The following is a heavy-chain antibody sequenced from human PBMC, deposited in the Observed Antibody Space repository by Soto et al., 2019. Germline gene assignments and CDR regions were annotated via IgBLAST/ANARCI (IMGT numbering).Heavy chain of an antibody. Sequence: QLQLQESGPGLVKPSETLSLTCTVSGGSISSSSYYWGWIRQPPGKGLEWIGSIYYSGSTYYNPSLKSRVPISVDTSKNQFSLKLSSVTAADTAVYYCASYGSGSYKGPNFDYWGQGTLVTVSS. CDR2: IYYSGST. V-gene: IGHV4-39*01. D-gene: IGHD3-10*01. CDR3: ASYGSGSYKGPNFDY. CDR1: GGSISSSSYY. J-gene: IGHJ4*02.